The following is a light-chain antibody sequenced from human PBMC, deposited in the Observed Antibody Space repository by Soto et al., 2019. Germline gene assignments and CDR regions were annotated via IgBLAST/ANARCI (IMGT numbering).Light chain of an antibody. J-gene: IGKJ1*01. Sequence: DSDMTQPPTSVSASLGASVPCPCRASQSISSYLNWYQQKPGKAPNLLIYDATNLQSGVPSRFSGSGSGTDFTLTISSLQPEDFATYYCQQSYTTLRTFGQGTKVDIK. CDR3: QQSYTTLRT. CDR2: DAT. V-gene: IGKV1-39*01. CDR1: QSISSY.